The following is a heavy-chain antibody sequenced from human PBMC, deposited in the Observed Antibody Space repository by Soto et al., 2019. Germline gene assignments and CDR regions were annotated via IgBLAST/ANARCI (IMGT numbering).Heavy chain of an antibody. J-gene: IGHJ6*02. V-gene: IGHV4-4*02. Sequence: SETLSLTCAVSGGSLSSSNLWSWVRPPPGKGLEWIGEIYHSGSTNYNPSLKSRVTISVDKSKNQFSLKLSSVTAADTAVYYCARVGITMVRGVIRDYYYYGMDVWGQGTTVTVSS. CDR1: GGSLSSSNL. D-gene: IGHD3-10*01. CDR2: IYHSGST. CDR3: ARVGITMVRGVIRDYYYYGMDV.